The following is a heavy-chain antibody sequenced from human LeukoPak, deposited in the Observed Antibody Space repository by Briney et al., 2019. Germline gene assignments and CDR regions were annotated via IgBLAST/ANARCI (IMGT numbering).Heavy chain of an antibody. D-gene: IGHD3-10*01. CDR2: IYPGDSDT. Sequence: GESLKISCKGSGYSFTSYWIGWVRQMPGKGLEWMGIIYPGDSDTRYSPSFQDQVTISADKSISTAYLQWSSLKASDTAMYYCARPAMVRGVIRYFDYWGQGTLVTVYS. CDR3: ARPAMVRGVIRYFDY. J-gene: IGHJ4*02. CDR1: GYSFTSYW. V-gene: IGHV5-51*01.